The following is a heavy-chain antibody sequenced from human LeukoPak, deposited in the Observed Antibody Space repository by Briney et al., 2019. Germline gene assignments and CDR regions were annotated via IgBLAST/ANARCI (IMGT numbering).Heavy chain of an antibody. Sequence: GGTLRLFCASSVLTFSIYSMNCVRHAPGKGLEGVSSISSSSSYIYYAESVKGRFTISRDNAKNSLYLQMNSLRAEETAVYYCARKGVYCSSTSCQIPYGMDVWGQGTTVTVSS. CDR3: ARKGVYCSSTSCQIPYGMDV. D-gene: IGHD2-2*01. J-gene: IGHJ6*02. V-gene: IGHV3-21*01. CDR1: VLTFSIYS. CDR2: ISSSSSYI.